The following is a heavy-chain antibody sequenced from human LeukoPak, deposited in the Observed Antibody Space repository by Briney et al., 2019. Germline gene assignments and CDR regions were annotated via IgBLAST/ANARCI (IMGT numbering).Heavy chain of an antibody. J-gene: IGHJ4*02. Sequence: HGESLKISCKGSGYSFATYWIGWVRQMPGKGLEWMGINYPGDSDTTYSPSFQGQVTISADKSISTAYLQWSSLKASDTAMYYCARQKQQPPDYWGQGTLVTVSS. CDR1: GYSFATYW. CDR2: NYPGDSDT. CDR3: ARQKQQPPDY. V-gene: IGHV5-51*01. D-gene: IGHD6-13*01.